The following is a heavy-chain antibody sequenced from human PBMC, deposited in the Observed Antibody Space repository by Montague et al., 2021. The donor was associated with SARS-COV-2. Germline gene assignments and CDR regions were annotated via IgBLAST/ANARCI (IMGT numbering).Heavy chain of an antibody. CDR2: IYRGDTT. CDR3: ASPMVNSGTYSDAFDI. CDR1: GFTVSNNY. V-gene: IGHV3-66*02. J-gene: IGHJ3*02. D-gene: IGHD1-26*01. Sequence: SLRLSCAASGFTVSNNYMNWVRQAPGEWLEWVSVIYRGDTTYYADSVKGRFTISRDNSKNTLYLQMSNLRAEDTAVYYCASPMVNSGTYSDAFDIWGQGTMVTVSS.